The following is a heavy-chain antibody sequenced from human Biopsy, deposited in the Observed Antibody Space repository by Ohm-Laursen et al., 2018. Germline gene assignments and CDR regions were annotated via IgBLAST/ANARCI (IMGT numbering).Heavy chain of an antibody. CDR3: ARARVGSDGTGSYYYGMDV. Sequence: ASVKVSCKASGNTFATYHIHWVRQAPGQGLEWMGVISPSGATTSFSQKFQGRITMTRDTSTGTVYMDLNSLGSEDTAVYYCARARVGSDGTGSYYYGMDVWGPGTTVTVSS. D-gene: IGHD5-24*01. J-gene: IGHJ6*02. CDR1: GNTFATYH. CDR2: ISPSGATT. V-gene: IGHV1-46*01.